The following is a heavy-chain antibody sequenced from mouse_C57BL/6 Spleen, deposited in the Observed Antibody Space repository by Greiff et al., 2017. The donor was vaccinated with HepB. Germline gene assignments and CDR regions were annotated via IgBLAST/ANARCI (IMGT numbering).Heavy chain of an antibody. CDR1: GYTFTDYY. CDR2: INPNNGGT. V-gene: IGHV1-26*01. J-gene: IGHJ2*01. D-gene: IGHD1-1*01. Sequence: VQLKQSGPELVKPGASVKISCKASGYTFTDYYMNWVKQSHGKSLEWIGDINPNNGGTSYNQKFKGKATLTVDKSSSTAYMELRSLTSEDSAVYYCARGRITTVVAPFDYWGQGTTLTVSS. CDR3: ARGRITTVVAPFDY.